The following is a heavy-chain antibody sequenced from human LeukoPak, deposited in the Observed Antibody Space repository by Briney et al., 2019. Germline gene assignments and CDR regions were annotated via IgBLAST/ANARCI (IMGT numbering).Heavy chain of an antibody. V-gene: IGHV3-7*01. CDR1: GFTFTKYW. J-gene: IGHJ4*02. CDR3: ARVPLGYCTSTSCLPFDY. D-gene: IGHD2-2*03. Sequence: PGGSLRLSCAASGFTFTKYWMTWVRQAPGKGLEWVGNIKQDGSDKNYMDSVKGRFTISRDNTKNSVYLQMSSLRAEDTAVYYCARVPLGYCTSTSCLPFDYWGQGTLVTVSS. CDR2: IKQDGSDK.